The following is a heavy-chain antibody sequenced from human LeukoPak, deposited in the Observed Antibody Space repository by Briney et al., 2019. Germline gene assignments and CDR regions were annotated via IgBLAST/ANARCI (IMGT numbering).Heavy chain of an antibody. V-gene: IGHV5-51*01. Sequence: GESPKISCKGSEFSFTSNWIAWVRQMPGKGLEWMGIIYPGDSDTRYGPSFQGQVTISADKSISTAYLQWSSLQASDTAIYYCASPYYYDSSGHYFDSWGQGTLVTVSS. J-gene: IGHJ4*02. D-gene: IGHD3-22*01. CDR1: EFSFTSNW. CDR2: IYPGDSDT. CDR3: ASPYYYDSSGHYFDS.